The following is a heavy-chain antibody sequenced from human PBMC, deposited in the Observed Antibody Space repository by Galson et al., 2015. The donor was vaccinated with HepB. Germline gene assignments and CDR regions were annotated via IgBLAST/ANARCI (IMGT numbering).Heavy chain of an antibody. CDR1: GGTFSSYA. CDR3: ARGYTLLGNWFDP. J-gene: IGHJ5*02. V-gene: IGHV1-69*13. CDR2: IIPIFGTA. Sequence: SVKVSCKASGGTFSSYAISWVRQAPGQGLEWMGGIIPIFGTANYAQKFQGRVTITADESTSTAYMELSSLRSEDTAVYYCARGYTLLGNWFDPWGQGTLVTVSS. D-gene: IGHD1-1*01.